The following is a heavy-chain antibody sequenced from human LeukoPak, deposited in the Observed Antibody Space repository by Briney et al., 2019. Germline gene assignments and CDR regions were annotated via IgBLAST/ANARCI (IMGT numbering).Heavy chain of an antibody. J-gene: IGHJ4*02. CDR3: ARRYDSSGYYTDY. V-gene: IGHV3-74*01. Sequence: GGSLRLSCAASGFTFSSYWMHWVRQAPGKGLVWVSRINSDGSSTNYADSVKGRFTISRDNAKNTLYLQMNSLRAEDTAVYYCARRYDSSGYYTDYWGQGTLVTVSS. D-gene: IGHD3-22*01. CDR1: GFTFSSYW. CDR2: INSDGSST.